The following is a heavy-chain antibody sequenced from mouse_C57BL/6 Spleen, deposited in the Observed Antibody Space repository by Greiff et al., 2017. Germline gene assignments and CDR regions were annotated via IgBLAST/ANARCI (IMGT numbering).Heavy chain of an antibody. J-gene: IGHJ4*01. CDR1: GFTFSSYT. Sequence: EVQLVESGGGLVKPGGSLKLSCAASGFTFSSYTMSWVRQTPEKRLEWVATISGGGGNTYYPDSVKGRFTISRDNAKNTLYLQMSSLRSEDTALYYCARGDGSRRYYAMDYWGQGTSVTVSS. D-gene: IGHD1-1*01. V-gene: IGHV5-9*01. CDR2: ISGGGGNT. CDR3: ARGDGSRRYYAMDY.